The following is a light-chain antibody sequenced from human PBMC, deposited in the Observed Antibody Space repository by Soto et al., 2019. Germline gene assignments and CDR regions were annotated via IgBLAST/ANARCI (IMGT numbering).Light chain of an antibody. Sequence: QSALTQPASVSGSPGQSITISCTGTSSDVGGYNYVSWSQQHPGKAPKLIIYEVSNRPSGVSNRFSGSKSGNTASLTISGLQAEDEADYYCSSYTTTDTYVFGTATKVTVL. J-gene: IGLJ1*01. CDR2: EVS. CDR1: SSDVGGYNY. CDR3: SSYTTTDTYV. V-gene: IGLV2-14*01.